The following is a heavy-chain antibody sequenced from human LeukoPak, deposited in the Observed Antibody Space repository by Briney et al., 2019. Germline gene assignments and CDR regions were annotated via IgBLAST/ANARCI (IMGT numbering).Heavy chain of an antibody. J-gene: IGHJ4*02. CDR3: ARADVSRSGWLGYFGY. V-gene: IGHV3-30*01. CDR2: ISYDGSNK. CDR1: GFTFSSYA. Sequence: PGRSLRLSCAASGFTFSSYAMHWVRQAPGKGLEWVAVISYDGSNKYYADSVKGRFTISRDNSKNTLYLQMNSLRAEDTAVYYCARADVSRSGWLGYFGYWGQGTLVTVSS. D-gene: IGHD6-19*01.